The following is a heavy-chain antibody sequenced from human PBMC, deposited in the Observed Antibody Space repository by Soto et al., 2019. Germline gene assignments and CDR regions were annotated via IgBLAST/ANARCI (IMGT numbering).Heavy chain of an antibody. J-gene: IGHJ4*02. V-gene: IGHV4-4*02. Sequence: PSETLSLTCAVSGGSISSSNWWSWVRQSPGKGLEWIGEIYHSARTNYNPSLKSRVNISVDKSKNQFSLNLSSVTAADTAVYYCARRWGYSFDYWGQGTLVTVSS. D-gene: IGHD7-27*01. CDR1: GGSISSSNW. CDR3: ARRWGYSFDY. CDR2: IYHSART.